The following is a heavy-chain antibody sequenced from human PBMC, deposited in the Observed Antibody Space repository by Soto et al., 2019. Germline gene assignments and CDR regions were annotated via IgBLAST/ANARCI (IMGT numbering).Heavy chain of an antibody. D-gene: IGHD3-10*01. CDR2: IYYSGST. CDR3: ARTSMRIGLWFGELPLDYYYGMDV. CDR1: GGSISSGGYS. Sequence: SETLSLTCAVSGGSISSGGYSWSWIRQPPGKGLEWIGYIYYSGSTYYNPSLKSRVTISVDTSKNQSSLKLSSVTAADTAVYYCARTSMRIGLWFGELPLDYYYGMDVWGQGTTVTVSS. J-gene: IGHJ6*02. V-gene: IGHV4-30-2*02.